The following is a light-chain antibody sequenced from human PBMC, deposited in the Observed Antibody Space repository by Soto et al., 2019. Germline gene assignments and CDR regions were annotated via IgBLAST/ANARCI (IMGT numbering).Light chain of an antibody. CDR1: SSDVGGYDH. Sequence: QSALTQPRSVSGSPGQSVTISCTGTSSDVGGYDHVSWYQQHPGKAPKVMIYDVSKRSSGVPDRFSGSKSGNTASLIISGLQAEDEADYYCCSYAGSYIYVFGTGTKLTVL. V-gene: IGLV2-11*01. J-gene: IGLJ1*01. CDR2: DVS. CDR3: CSYAGSYIYV.